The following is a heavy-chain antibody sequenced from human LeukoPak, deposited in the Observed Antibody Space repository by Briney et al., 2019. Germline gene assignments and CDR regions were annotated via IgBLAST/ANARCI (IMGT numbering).Heavy chain of an antibody. V-gene: IGHV4-31*03. CDR3: ARQHSGSYYFDY. CDR2: IYYSGGT. CDR1: GGSISSGGYY. J-gene: IGHJ4*02. Sequence: PSETLSLTCTVSGGSISSGGYYWSWIRQHPGKGLEWIGYIYYSGGTYYNPSLKSRVTISVDTSKNQFSLKLSSVTAADTAVYYCARQHSGSYYFDYWGQGTLVTVSS. D-gene: IGHD1-26*01.